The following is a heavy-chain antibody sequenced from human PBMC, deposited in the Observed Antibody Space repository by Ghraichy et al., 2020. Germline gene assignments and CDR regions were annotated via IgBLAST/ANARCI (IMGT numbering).Heavy chain of an antibody. J-gene: IGHJ4*02. V-gene: IGHV4-59*01. D-gene: IGHD4-17*01. CDR3: ARARTTVTRIDY. CDR2: IYYSGST. CDR1: GGSISSYY. Sequence: SETLSLTCTVSGGSISSYYWSWIRQPPGKGLEWIGYIYYSGSTNYNPSLKSRVTISVDTSKNQFSLKLSSVTAADTAVYYCARARTTVTRIDYWGQGTLVTVSS.